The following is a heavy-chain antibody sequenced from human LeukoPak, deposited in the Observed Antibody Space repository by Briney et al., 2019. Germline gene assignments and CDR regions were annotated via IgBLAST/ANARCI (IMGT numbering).Heavy chain of an antibody. V-gene: IGHV3-74*01. CDR2: INSDGSST. D-gene: IGHD5-12*01. CDR1: GFTFSTYW. CDR3: ARGRLTSSSVATNS. J-gene: IGHJ4*02. Sequence: GGSLRLSCAASGFTFSTYWMHWVRQAPGKGLVWVSRINSDGSSTSYADSVKGRFTISRDNAKNTLYLQMNSLRVEDTAVYYCARGRLTSSSVATNSWGQGTLVTVPS.